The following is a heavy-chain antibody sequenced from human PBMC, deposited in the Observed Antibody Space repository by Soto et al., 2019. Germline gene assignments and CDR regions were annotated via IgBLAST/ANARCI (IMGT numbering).Heavy chain of an antibody. V-gene: IGHV1-8*01. Sequence: ASVKVSCKASGYTFTSYDINWVRQATGQGLEWMGWMNPNSGNTGYAQKFQGRVTMTRNTSISTAYMELSSLRSEDTAVYYCARAMYNWNYPNRFDPWGQGTLVTVSS. D-gene: IGHD1-7*01. J-gene: IGHJ5*02. CDR1: GYTFTSYD. CDR3: ARAMYNWNYPNRFDP. CDR2: MNPNSGNT.